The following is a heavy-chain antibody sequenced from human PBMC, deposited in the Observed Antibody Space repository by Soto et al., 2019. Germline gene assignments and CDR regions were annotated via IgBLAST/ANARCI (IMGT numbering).Heavy chain of an antibody. D-gene: IGHD6-13*01. CDR3: ARDEIAAAGSSNYYYYYGMDV. CDR1: GGSISSGDYY. J-gene: IGHJ6*02. CDR2: IYYSGST. V-gene: IGHV4-30-4*01. Sequence: PSATLSLTCTLSGGSISSGDYYWSWIRQPPGKGLEWIGYIYYSGSTYYNPSLKSRVTISVDTAKNQFSLKLSSVTAADTAVYYCARDEIAAAGSSNYYYYYGMDVWGQGTTVTVS.